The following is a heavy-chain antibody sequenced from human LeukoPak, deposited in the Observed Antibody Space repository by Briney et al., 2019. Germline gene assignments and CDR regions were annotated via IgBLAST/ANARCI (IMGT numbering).Heavy chain of an antibody. V-gene: IGHV4-31*03. J-gene: IGHJ5*02. D-gene: IGHD2-15*01. CDR3: ARDLSGGNWFDP. CDR2: IYYSGST. CDR1: GGSISSGGYY. Sequence: PSETLSLTCTVSGGSISSGGYYWSWIRQHPGKGLEWLGYIYYSGSTYYNPSLKSRVTISVDTSKNQFSLKLSSVTAADTAVYYCARDLSGGNWFDPWGQGTLVTVSS.